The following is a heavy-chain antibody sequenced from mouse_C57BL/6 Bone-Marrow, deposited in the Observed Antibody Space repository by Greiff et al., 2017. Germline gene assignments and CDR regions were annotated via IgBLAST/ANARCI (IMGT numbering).Heavy chain of an antibody. D-gene: IGHD4-1*01. Sequence: QVQLQQPGAELVRPGTSVKLSCKASGCTFTSYWMHWVKQRPGQGLEWIGVIDPSDSYTNYNQKFKGKATLTVDTSSSTAYMQLSSLTSEDSAVYYCARSVTGTFDYWGQGTTLTVSS. J-gene: IGHJ2*01. CDR1: GCTFTSYW. CDR3: ARSVTGTFDY. V-gene: IGHV1-59*01. CDR2: IDPSDSYT.